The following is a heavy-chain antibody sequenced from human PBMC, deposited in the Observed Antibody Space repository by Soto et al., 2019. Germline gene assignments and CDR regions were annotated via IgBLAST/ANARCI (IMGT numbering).Heavy chain of an antibody. J-gene: IGHJ2*01. CDR2: ISYDGNYK. V-gene: IGHV3-30-3*01. D-gene: IGHD3-10*01. CDR1: GITFVTYA. CDR3: ARPPDYGLGSSRRYWYLDL. Sequence: SLRPSCXASGITFVTYAMHSVCRTPVKGLQWVAVISYDGNYKYYADSVQGRFTISRDNSKKKLYLQMNSLRAEDTAVYYCARPPDYGLGSSRRYWYLDLWGRGTLVTVSS.